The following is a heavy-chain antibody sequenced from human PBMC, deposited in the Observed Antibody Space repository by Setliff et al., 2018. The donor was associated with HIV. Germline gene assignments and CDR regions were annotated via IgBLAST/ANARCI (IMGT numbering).Heavy chain of an antibody. CDR1: GYTLTELS. CDR3: TTRAYDSSGYLRSRVSGAAFDI. D-gene: IGHD3-22*01. CDR2: FDPEYDKT. Sequence: ASVKVSCKVSGYTLTELSIHWVRQAPGKGLEWMGGFDPEYDKTFYAQKFQGRVTMSEDTSTDTAYMELTSLRSEDTAVYYCTTRAYDSSGYLRSRVSGAAFDIWGQGTMVTVSS. V-gene: IGHV1-24*01. J-gene: IGHJ3*02.